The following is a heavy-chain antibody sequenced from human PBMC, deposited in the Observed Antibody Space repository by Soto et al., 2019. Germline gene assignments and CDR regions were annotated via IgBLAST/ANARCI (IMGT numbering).Heavy chain of an antibody. CDR2: INPSGGSA. V-gene: IGHV1-46*01. D-gene: IGHD1-26*01. CDR3: ARVIGGATPFFVY. CDR1: GYTFTSYL. J-gene: IGHJ4*02. Sequence: ASVKVSCKASGYTFTSYLIHWVRQAPGQGLEWMGIINPSGGSANYAQKFQGRATMTRDTSTSTVYMELSSLRSEDTAVYYCARVIGGATPFFVYWGQGTLVTVSP.